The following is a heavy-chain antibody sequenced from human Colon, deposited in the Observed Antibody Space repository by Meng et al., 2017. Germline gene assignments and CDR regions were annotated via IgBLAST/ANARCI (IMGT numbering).Heavy chain of an antibody. D-gene: IGHD7-27*01. J-gene: IGHJ4*02. CDR3: ARERMRELGLFDY. Sequence: QWPLQNSGRWPIHCSCTLSLACAGSGASFGNSKWWNCLIQSPGKGREWIGEISNSGKTVYSPSLKSRVTISLDKSSNHFSLTLSPVTAADTAIYFCARERMRELGLFDYWGQGALVTVSS. V-gene: IGHV4-4*02. CDR2: ISNSGKT. CDR1: GASFGNSKW.